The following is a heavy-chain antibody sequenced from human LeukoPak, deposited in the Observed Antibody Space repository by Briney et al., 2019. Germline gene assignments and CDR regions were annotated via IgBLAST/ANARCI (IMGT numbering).Heavy chain of an antibody. V-gene: IGHV1-69*04. CDR1: GGTFSSYA. CDR3: AREPTGIAVGIAFDC. Sequence: SVQVSCKASGGTFSSYAISWVRQAPGQGLEWMGRIISILGIANYAQKFQGRVTITADKSTSTAYMELSSLRSEDTAVYYCAREPTGIAVGIAFDCWGQGTLVTVSS. CDR2: IISILGIA. J-gene: IGHJ4*02. D-gene: IGHD6-19*01.